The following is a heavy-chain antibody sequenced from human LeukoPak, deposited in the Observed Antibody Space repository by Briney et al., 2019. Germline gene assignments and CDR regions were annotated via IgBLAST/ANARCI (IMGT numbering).Heavy chain of an antibody. CDR3: ARINWNPDF. Sequence: SETLSLTCAVSGYSINSGYHWGWIRQPPGKGLEWIGNIYRSGITYYNPSLKSRVTMSVDTSKNQFSLKLTSVTAADTAVYYCARINWNPDFWGQGTLVTVSS. V-gene: IGHV4-38-2*01. CDR2: IYRSGIT. CDR1: GYSINSGYH. D-gene: IGHD1-20*01. J-gene: IGHJ4*02.